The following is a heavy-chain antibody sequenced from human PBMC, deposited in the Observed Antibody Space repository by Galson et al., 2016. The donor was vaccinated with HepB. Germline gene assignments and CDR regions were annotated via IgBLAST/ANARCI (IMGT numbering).Heavy chain of an antibody. D-gene: IGHD2-15*01. CDR2: IYHSEYT. V-gene: IGHV4-4*02. CDR3: ARDFLRDIVVLPTSRTYYYYGMDV. J-gene: IGHJ6*02. CDR1: GDSISSTNW. Sequence: SETLSLTCTVSGDSISSTNWWSWVRQSPGKGLGWIGEIYHSEYTNYNPSLESRVTMSVDKSKNQFYLSLTSVTAADTAVYYCARDFLRDIVVLPTSRTYYYYGMDVWGQGTTVTVSS.